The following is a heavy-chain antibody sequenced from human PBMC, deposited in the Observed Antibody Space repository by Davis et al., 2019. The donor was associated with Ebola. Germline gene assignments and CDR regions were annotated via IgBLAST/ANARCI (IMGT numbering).Heavy chain of an antibody. CDR1: AFTLAHYA. J-gene: IGHJ4*02. CDR3: AKGNSESYRGPFDY. Sequence: PGGSLRLSCAASAFTLAHYAMHWVRQAPGKGLEWVSGISWNSRSMGYADSVTGRFTISRDNAKNSLYLQMNSLRAASMALYYCAKGNSESYRGPFDYWGQGTLVTVSS. CDR2: ISWNSRSM. D-gene: IGHD1-26*01. V-gene: IGHV3-9*03.